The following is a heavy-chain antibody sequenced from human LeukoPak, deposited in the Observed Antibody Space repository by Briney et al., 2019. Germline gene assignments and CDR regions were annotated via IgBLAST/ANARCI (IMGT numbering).Heavy chain of an antibody. V-gene: IGHV3-74*01. Sequence: PGGSLRLSCAASGFTFTTYWMHWVRQAPGKGLVWVSHINSDGSITSYADSVKGRFTISRDNAKNTLYLQMNSLRAEDTALYYCVKASSSSPQYNWFDAWGQGTLVTVSS. CDR2: INSDGSIT. CDR1: GFTFTTYW. J-gene: IGHJ5*02. D-gene: IGHD6-6*01. CDR3: VKASSSSPQYNWFDA.